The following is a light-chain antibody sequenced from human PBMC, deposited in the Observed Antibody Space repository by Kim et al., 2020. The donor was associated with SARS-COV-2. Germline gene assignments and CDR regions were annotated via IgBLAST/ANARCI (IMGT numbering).Light chain of an antibody. CDR3: QQYNVWPPLT. CDR2: GAS. CDR1: QSLYNN. V-gene: IGKV3-15*01. J-gene: IGKJ4*02. Sequence: SAGAGATLTCRASQSLYNNLAWYQQKHGQAPRLLIYGASIRATGIPARFSGSGSGTEFTLTISSLQSEDFAVYYCQQYNVWPPLTFGGGTKVDIK.